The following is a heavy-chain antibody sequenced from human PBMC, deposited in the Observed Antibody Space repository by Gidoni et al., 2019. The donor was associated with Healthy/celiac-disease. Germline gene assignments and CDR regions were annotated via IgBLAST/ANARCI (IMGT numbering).Heavy chain of an antibody. CDR2: ISGSGGST. D-gene: IGHD3-3*01. CDR3: AKDSNGFPYYDFWSGYYFQLQQGRDNYGMDV. Sequence: EVQLVESGGGLVQPGGSLRLSCAASGFTFSSYAMSWVRQAPGKGLEWVSAISGSGGSTYYADSVKGRFTISRDNSKNTLYLQMNSLRAEDTAVYYCAKDSNGFPYYDFWSGYYFQLQQGRDNYGMDVWGQGTTVTVSS. CDR1: GFTFSSYA. J-gene: IGHJ6*02. V-gene: IGHV3-23*04.